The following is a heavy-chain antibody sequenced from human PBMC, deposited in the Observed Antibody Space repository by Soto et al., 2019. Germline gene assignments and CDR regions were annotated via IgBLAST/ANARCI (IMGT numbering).Heavy chain of an antibody. Sequence: QLQLQESGPGLVKSSETLALTCTVSNGSISSSSYYWGWIRQPPGQGLEWIGTVYYSGTTYLNPSLKSRVTISVDTSENQFSLKLNSVTAADTALYYCATQHNYYYMDVWGRGTTVTVSS. CDR1: NGSISSSSYY. J-gene: IGHJ6*03. CDR2: VYYSGTT. V-gene: IGHV4-39*01. CDR3: ATQHNYYYMDV.